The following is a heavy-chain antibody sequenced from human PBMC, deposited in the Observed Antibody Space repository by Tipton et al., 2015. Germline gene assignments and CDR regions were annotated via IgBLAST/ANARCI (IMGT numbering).Heavy chain of an antibody. CDR3: ARRIGWFDY. V-gene: IGHV4-39*01. D-gene: IGHD2-2*03. Sequence: TLSLTCNVSGTSISSSAYYWAWIRQPPGKGLEWIGSGHYSGRAYYSPSLMGRVTISVDTSKKQFSLRLTSVTAVDTAVYYCARRIGWFDYWGQGTLVTVSS. CDR1: GTSISSSAYY. J-gene: IGHJ4*02. CDR2: GHYSGRA.